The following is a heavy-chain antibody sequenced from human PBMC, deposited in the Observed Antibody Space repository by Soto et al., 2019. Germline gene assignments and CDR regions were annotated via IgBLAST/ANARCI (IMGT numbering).Heavy chain of an antibody. Sequence: ASVKVSCKASGYTFTGYYMHWVRQAPGQGLEWMGWINPNSGGTNYAQKYQGWVNMTRDTSISTAYMELSRLRSDDTAEYYCARGLSGRILVHYILTGYQTPPAYNWFDPWGQGTLVTVSS. D-gene: IGHD3-9*01. CDR3: ARGLSGRILVHYILTGYQTPPAYNWFDP. V-gene: IGHV1-2*04. CDR1: GYTFTGYY. J-gene: IGHJ5*02. CDR2: INPNSGGT.